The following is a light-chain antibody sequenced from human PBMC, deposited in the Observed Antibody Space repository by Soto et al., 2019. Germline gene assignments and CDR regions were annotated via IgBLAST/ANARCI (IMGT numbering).Light chain of an antibody. J-gene: IGKJ4*01. Sequence: EIVLTQSPGTLSLSPGERATLSCRASQSVSSSSYLAWYQQKPGQAPRLLIYGASSRATGIPDRFSGSGSGTDCTLTISRLEPEDVAVYYCQQYGSSPLTFGGGTKVEIK. CDR3: QQYGSSPLT. CDR1: QSVSSSSY. V-gene: IGKV3-20*01. CDR2: GAS.